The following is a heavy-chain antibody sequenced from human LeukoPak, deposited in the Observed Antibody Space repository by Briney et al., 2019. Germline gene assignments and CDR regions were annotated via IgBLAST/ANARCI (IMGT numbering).Heavy chain of an antibody. CDR1: GFTFSSYA. CDR3: ARDVEMATNGPFDY. CDR2: ISGSGGST. J-gene: IGHJ4*02. D-gene: IGHD5-24*01. Sequence: GGSLRLSCAASGFTFSSYAMSWVRQAPGKGLEWVSAISGSGGSTYYADSVKGRFTISRDNSKNTLYLQMNSLRAEDTAVYYCARDVEMATNGPFDYWGQGTLVTVSS. V-gene: IGHV3-23*01.